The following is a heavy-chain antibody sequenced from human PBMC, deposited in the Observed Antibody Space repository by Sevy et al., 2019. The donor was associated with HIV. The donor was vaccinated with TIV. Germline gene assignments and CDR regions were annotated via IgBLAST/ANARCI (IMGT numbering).Heavy chain of an antibody. V-gene: IGHV3-11*01. CDR3: ARDGEATIFGVVRDAFDI. Sequence: GGSLRLSCAASGFTFSDYYMSWIRQAPGKGLEWVSYISSSGSTIYYADSVKGRFTISRDNAKNSLYPQMNSLRAEDTAVYYCARDGEATIFGVVRDAFDIWGQGTMVTVSS. D-gene: IGHD3-3*01. J-gene: IGHJ3*02. CDR2: ISSSGSTI. CDR1: GFTFSDYY.